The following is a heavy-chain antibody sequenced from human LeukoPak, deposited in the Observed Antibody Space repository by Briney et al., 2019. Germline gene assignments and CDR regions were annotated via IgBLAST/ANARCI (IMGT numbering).Heavy chain of an antibody. CDR3: APFLLTRGYSYGRLDY. V-gene: IGHV1-24*01. D-gene: IGHD5-18*01. CDR2: FDPEDGET. J-gene: IGHJ4*02. Sequence: APVKVSCKVSGYTLTELSMHWVRQAPGKGLEWMGGFDPEDGETIYAQKFQGRVTMTEGTSTDTAYMELSSLRSEDTAVYYCAPFLLTRGYSYGRLDYWGQGTLVTVSS. CDR1: GYTLTELS.